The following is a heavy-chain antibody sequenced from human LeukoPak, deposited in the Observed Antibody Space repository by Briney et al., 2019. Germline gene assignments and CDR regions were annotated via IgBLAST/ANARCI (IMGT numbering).Heavy chain of an antibody. CDR1: GFTFSSYA. D-gene: IGHD3-3*01. CDR3: AKDSPVLRFLEWSEAPAGWFDP. CDR2: ISYDGSNK. V-gene: IGHV3-30*18. Sequence: GGSLRLSCAASGFTFSSYAMSWVRQAPGKGLEWVAVISYDGSNKYYADSVKGRFTISRDNSKNTLYLQMNSLRAEDTAVYYCAKDSPVLRFLEWSEAPAGWFDPWGQGTLVTVSS. J-gene: IGHJ5*02.